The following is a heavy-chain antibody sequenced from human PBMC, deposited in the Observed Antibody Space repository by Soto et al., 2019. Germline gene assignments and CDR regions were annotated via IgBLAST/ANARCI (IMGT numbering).Heavy chain of an antibody. J-gene: IGHJ2*01. CDR1: GFTFSSYW. V-gene: IGHV3-7*01. D-gene: IGHD4-17*01. CDR3: ASWFDGDYESYWYFDL. CDR2: IKQDGSEK. Sequence: GGSLRLSCAASGFTFSSYWMSWVRQAPGKGLEWVANIKQDGSEKYYVDSVKGRFTISRDNAKNSLYLQMNSLRAEDTAVYYCASWFDGDYESYWYFDLWGRGTLVTVSS.